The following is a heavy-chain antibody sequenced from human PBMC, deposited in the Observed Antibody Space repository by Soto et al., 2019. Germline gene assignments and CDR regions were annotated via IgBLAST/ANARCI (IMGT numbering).Heavy chain of an antibody. V-gene: IGHV4-59*01. Sequence: SEPLSLTCTVSGDSISSYYWTWIRQPPGKGLEWIGYIHYSGTTNYNPSLKSRVTISLDTSKNQFSLKLRSVTAADTAVYYCARDELRSAVAGSFYGMDVWGQGTTVTVSS. J-gene: IGHJ6*02. CDR2: IHYSGTT. CDR3: ARDELRSAVAGSFYGMDV. D-gene: IGHD6-13*01. CDR1: GDSISSYY.